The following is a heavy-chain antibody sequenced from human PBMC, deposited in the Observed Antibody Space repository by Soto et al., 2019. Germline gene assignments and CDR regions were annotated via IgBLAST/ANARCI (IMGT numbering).Heavy chain of an antibody. CDR3: AKDKVSYYDFWSGQVWFDP. CDR2: ISNDGNKK. Sequence: PGGSLRLSCAASGFTFSIHGMHWVRQTPGKGLEWVAFISNDGNKKYYVESVEGRFSISRDNSKNIVYLQMNNVRIEDTAKYYCAKDKVSYYDFWSGQVWFDPWGQGTQVTVSS. J-gene: IGHJ5*02. V-gene: IGHV3-30*18. D-gene: IGHD3-3*01. CDR1: GFTFSIHG.